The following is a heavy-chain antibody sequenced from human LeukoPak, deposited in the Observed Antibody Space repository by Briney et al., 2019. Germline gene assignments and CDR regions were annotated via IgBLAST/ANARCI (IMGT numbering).Heavy chain of an antibody. D-gene: IGHD3-3*01. V-gene: IGHV3-33*08. CDR2: IWYDGSNK. CDR1: GFTFSSYS. J-gene: IGHJ6*02. CDR3: ARESRKYYAKYYDFWSGYYRDYYYYGMDV. Sequence: GGSLRLSCVASGFTFSSYSMNWVRQAPGKGLEWVAVIWYDGSNKYYADSVKGRFTISRDNSKNTLYLQMNSLRAEDTAVYYCARESRKYYAKYYDFWSGYYRDYYYYGMDVWGQGTTVTVSS.